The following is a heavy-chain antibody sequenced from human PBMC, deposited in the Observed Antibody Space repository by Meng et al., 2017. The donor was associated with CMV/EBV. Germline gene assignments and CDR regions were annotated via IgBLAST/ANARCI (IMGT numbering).Heavy chain of an antibody. D-gene: IGHD1-1*01. CDR1: GGSISSSSYY. J-gene: IGHJ6*02. V-gene: IGHV4-39*07. Sequence: SETLSLTCTVSGGSISSSSYYWGWIRQPPGKGLEWIGSIYYSGSTYYNPSLKSRVTISVDTSKNQFSLKLSSVTAADTAVYYCARDLGQNWRGDYGMDVWGQGTTVTVSS. CDR2: IYYSGST. CDR3: ARDLGQNWRGDYGMDV.